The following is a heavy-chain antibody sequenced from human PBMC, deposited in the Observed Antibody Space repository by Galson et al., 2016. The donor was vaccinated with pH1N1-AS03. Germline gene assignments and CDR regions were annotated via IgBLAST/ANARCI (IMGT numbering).Heavy chain of an antibody. D-gene: IGHD3-10*01. CDR1: GYTFNSHR. V-gene: IGHV7-4-1*01. J-gene: IGHJ4*02. Sequence: SVKVSCKASGYTFNSHRIIWVRQAPGQGLECMGWLTTSTGDPTYAQGFTGRFAFSLDTSVSTAYLQIDSLKADDTAWYYCARGHMSLYGLWDSWGQGTLVTVSS. CDR2: LTTSTGDP. CDR3: ARGHMSLYGLWDS.